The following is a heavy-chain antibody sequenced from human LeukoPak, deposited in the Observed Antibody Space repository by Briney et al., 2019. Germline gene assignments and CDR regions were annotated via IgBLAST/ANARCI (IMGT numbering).Heavy chain of an antibody. J-gene: IGHJ4*02. V-gene: IGHV1-2*02. CDR2: ISPNSGGT. D-gene: IGHD5-18*01. CDR3: ARKTTAMVNFDY. Sequence: RASVKVPCKASGYTLTGYYMHWVRQAPGQGLEWMGWISPNSGGTNYAQKFQGRVTMTRDTSISTAYMELSRLRSDDTAVYYCARKTTAMVNFDYWGQGTLVTVSS. CDR1: GYTLTGYY.